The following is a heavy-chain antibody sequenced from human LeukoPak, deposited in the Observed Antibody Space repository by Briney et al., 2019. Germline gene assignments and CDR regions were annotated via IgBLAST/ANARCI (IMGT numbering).Heavy chain of an antibody. V-gene: IGHV3-21*01. CDR1: GFTFSSYS. D-gene: IGHD6-6*01. J-gene: IGHJ6*03. Sequence: GGSLRLSCTASGFTFSSYSMNWVRQAPGKGLEWVSSISSSSSYIYYADSVKGRFTISRDNAKNSLYLQMNGLRAEDTAVYSCARDGLDRSSSGWGYYMDVWGKGTTVTVSS. CDR2: ISSSSSYI. CDR3: ARDGLDRSSSGWGYYMDV.